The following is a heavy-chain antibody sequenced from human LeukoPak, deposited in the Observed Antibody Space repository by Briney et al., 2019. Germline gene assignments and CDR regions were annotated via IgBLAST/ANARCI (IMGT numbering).Heavy chain of an antibody. CDR2: IHYSGST. Sequence: SETLSLTCTVSGGSISSYYWSWIRQPPGKRLEWVGYIHYSGSTNYNPSLKSRVTISVDMSKNQFSLKLSSVTAADTAVYYCAREEYYYDSSGPRAGAFDYWGQGTLVTVSS. CDR1: GGSISSYY. CDR3: AREEYYYDSSGPRAGAFDY. J-gene: IGHJ4*02. D-gene: IGHD3-22*01. V-gene: IGHV4-59*01.